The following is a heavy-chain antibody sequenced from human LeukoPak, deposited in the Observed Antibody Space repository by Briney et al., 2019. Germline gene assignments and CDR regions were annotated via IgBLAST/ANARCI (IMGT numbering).Heavy chain of an antibody. CDR3: ARGIVGGTTVGP. CDR1: GDTFRNYN. V-gene: IGHV1-8*02. CDR2: MNPNSGNT. J-gene: IGHJ5*02. D-gene: IGHD4-17*01. Sequence: ASVKVSCRPSGDTFRNYNVNWARQAPGQGLEWMGWMNPNSGNTAFTRKFQGRVPMTGDPSTAYLELSALTSEDTAVYYCARGIVGGTTVGPWGQGTLVTVS.